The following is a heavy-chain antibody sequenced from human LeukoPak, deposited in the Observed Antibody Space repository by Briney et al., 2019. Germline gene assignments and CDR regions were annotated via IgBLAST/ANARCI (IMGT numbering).Heavy chain of an antibody. Sequence: ASVTVSCKASGYTFTSYGIRWVRQAPGQGLEGMGWISAYNGNTNYAQKLQGRVTMTTDTSTSTAYMELRSLRSDDTAVYYCARDRTVTTTLDYWGQGTLVTVSS. V-gene: IGHV1-18*01. J-gene: IGHJ4*02. CDR3: ARDRTVTTTLDY. CDR1: GYTFTSYG. CDR2: ISAYNGNT. D-gene: IGHD4-11*01.